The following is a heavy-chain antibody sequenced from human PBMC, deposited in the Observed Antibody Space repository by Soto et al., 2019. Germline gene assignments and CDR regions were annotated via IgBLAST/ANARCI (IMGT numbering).Heavy chain of an antibody. J-gene: IGHJ6*02. D-gene: IGHD2-2*02. CDR1: GGSISSGGYY. Sequence: QVQLQESGPGLVKPSQTLSLTCTVSGGSISSGGYYWSWIRQHPGKGLEWIGYIHYSGSTYYNPSLKRLVTISVDTSKNQFSLKLSSVTAADTAVYYCARSVPAAIRYGMDVWGQVTTVTASS. V-gene: IGHV4-31*01. CDR2: IHYSGST. CDR3: ARSVPAAIRYGMDV.